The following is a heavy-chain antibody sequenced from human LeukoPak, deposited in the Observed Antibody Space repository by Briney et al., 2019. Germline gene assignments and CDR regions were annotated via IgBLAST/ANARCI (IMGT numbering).Heavy chain of an antibody. D-gene: IGHD2-15*01. J-gene: IGHJ3*02. CDR1: GGSISSGGYY. CDR2: IDYSGST. V-gene: IGHV4-31*03. CDR3: ARDLPGRTDAFDI. Sequence: SETLSLTCTVSGGSISSGGYYWSWIRQHPGKGLEWIGYIDYSGSTYYNPSLKSRVTISVDTSKNQFSLKLSSVTAADTAVYYCARDLPGRTDAFDIWGQGTMVTVSS.